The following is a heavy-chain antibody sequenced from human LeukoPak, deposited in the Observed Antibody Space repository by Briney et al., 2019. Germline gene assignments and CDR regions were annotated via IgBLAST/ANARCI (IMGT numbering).Heavy chain of an antibody. CDR3: ARGGGWLDV. CDR2: INANSGGT. J-gene: IGHJ6*04. Sequence: GASVKVSYKPSGHTFTRYYMHWVRQAPGHRIEWMGWINANSGGTNYAQKFQGRVTMNRDTSIRTAYMDLSRPGSDDAAVYYCARGGGWLDVWGKGTTVTVSS. D-gene: IGHD6-19*01. V-gene: IGHV1-2*02. CDR1: GHTFTRYY.